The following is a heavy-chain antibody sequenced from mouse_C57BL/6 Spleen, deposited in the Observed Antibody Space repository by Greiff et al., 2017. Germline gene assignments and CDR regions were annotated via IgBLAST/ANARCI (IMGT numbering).Heavy chain of an antibody. Sequence: VKLQQPGAELVRPGSSVKLSCKASGYTFTSYWMHWVKQRPIQGLEWIGNIDPSDSETHYNQKFKDKATLTVDKSSSTAYMQLSSPTSEDSAVYYCAREGRGSYYAMDYWGQGTSVTVSS. CDR2: IDPSDSET. J-gene: IGHJ4*01. CDR1: GYTFTSYW. CDR3: AREGRGSYYAMDY. D-gene: IGHD3-3*01. V-gene: IGHV1-52*01.